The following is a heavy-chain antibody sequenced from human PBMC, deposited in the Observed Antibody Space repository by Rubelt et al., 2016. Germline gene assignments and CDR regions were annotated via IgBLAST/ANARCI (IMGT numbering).Heavy chain of an antibody. CDR2: ISGSGGST. Sequence: VQLVESGGGVVQPGKSLRLSCAASGFTFSTSPMHWARQAPGKGLEWVSHISGSGGSTHHADSVEGRFTISRDNSKNTLYLQMNRLRAEDTAVYYCARCTQWLEVYYFDYWGQGTLVTVSS. V-gene: IGHV3-23*04. CDR3: ARCTQWLEVYYFDY. CDR1: GFTFSTSP. J-gene: IGHJ4*02. D-gene: IGHD6-19*01.